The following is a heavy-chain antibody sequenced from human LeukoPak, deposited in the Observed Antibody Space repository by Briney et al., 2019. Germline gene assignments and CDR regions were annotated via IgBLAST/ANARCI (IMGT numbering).Heavy chain of an antibody. CDR1: GGSISSSSYY. V-gene: IGHV4-39*01. CDR2: IYYSGST. Sequence: SETLSLTCTVSGGSISSSSYYWGWIRQPPGKGLEWIGSIYYSGSTYYNPSLKSRVTISVDTSKNQFSLKLSSVTAADTAVYYCARSPRIAAAGMTRNWFDPWGQGTLVTVSS. CDR3: ARSPRIAAAGMTRNWFDP. D-gene: IGHD6-13*01. J-gene: IGHJ5*02.